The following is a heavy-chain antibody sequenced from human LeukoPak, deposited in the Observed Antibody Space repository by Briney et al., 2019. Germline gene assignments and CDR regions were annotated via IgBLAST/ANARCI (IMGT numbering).Heavy chain of an antibody. Sequence: SETLSLTCTVSGGSISSHYWSWIRQPPGKGLEWIGYIYYSGSTNYNPSLKSRVTISVDTSKNQFSLKLSSETAADTAVYYCASGLYSSTLDYWGQGTLVTVSS. V-gene: IGHV4-59*11. CDR2: IYYSGST. CDR3: ASGLYSSTLDY. D-gene: IGHD6-13*01. CDR1: GGSISSHY. J-gene: IGHJ4*02.